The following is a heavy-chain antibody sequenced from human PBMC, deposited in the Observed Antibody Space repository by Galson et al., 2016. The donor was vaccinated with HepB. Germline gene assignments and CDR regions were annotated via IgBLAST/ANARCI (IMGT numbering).Heavy chain of an antibody. D-gene: IGHD5/OR15-5a*01. CDR3: AKILYEQDY. V-gene: IGHV3-30*18. CDR2: ISYDGSNK. CDR1: GFTFSSYS. J-gene: IGHJ4*02. Sequence: SLRLSCAASGFTFSSYSMHWVRQAPGKGLEWVAVISYDGSNKYYADSVEGRFTISRDNSKNTLYLQMNSLRAEDTAVYYCAKILYEQDYWGQGTLVTVSS.